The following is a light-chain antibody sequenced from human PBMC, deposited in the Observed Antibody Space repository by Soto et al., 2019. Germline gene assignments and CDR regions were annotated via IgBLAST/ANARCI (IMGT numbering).Light chain of an antibody. J-gene: IGKJ4*01. V-gene: IGKV1-39*01. CDR2: GAS. CDR1: LSISSD. CDR3: QKHNAAPLT. Sequence: DIQMTQSPSSLSASVGDRVTIACRASLSISSDLNWYQQKPGKAPKVLIFGASTLQSGVPSRFSGSGSGTEFTLTISNLQPEDVATYYCQKHNAAPLTFGGGTKVEIK.